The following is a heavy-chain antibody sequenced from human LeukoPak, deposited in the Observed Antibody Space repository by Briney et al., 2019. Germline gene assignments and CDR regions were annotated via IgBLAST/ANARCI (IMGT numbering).Heavy chain of an antibody. CDR3: EKDRGWAAAGYMDV. CDR2: ISWDGGST. CDR1: GFTFDDYA. D-gene: IGHD6-13*01. V-gene: IGHV3-43D*03. Sequence: GGSLRLSCAASGFTFDDYAMHWVRQAPGKGLEWVSLISWDGGSTYYADSVKGRFTISRDNSKNSLYLQMNSLRAEDTALYYCEKDRGWAAAGYMDVWGKGTTVTVSS. J-gene: IGHJ6*03.